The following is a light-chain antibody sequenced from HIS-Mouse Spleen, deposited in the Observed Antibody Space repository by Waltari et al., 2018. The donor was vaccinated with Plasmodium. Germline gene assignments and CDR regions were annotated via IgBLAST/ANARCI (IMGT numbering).Light chain of an antibody. Sequence: QSALTQPASVSGSPGQSITISCTGTSRDAGSYNLFSWYQQHPGKAPKLMIYEGSKRPSGVSNRFSGSKSGNTASLTISGLQAEDEADYYCCSYAGSSTFVVFGGGTKLTVL. J-gene: IGLJ2*01. CDR3: CSYAGSSTFVV. V-gene: IGLV2-23*03. CDR1: SRDAGSYNL. CDR2: EGS.